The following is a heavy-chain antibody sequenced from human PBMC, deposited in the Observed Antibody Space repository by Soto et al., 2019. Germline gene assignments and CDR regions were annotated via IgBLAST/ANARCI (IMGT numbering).Heavy chain of an antibody. CDR1: VGTFSSYA. Sequence: SVKVSCKASVGTFSSYAISWVRLAPGQGLEWMGGIIPIFGTANYAQKFQGRVTITADESTSTAYMELSSLRSEDTAVYYCQFYSGSSSYYYYYGMDVWGQGTTVTVSS. V-gene: IGHV1-69*13. CDR2: IIPIFGTA. J-gene: IGHJ6*02. D-gene: IGHD1-26*01. CDR3: QFYSGSSSYYYYYGMDV.